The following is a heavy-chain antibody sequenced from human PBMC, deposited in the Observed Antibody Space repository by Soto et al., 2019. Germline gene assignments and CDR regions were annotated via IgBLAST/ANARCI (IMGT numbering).Heavy chain of an antibody. CDR1: GFTFSNAW. CDR3: ARGGYDFWNGYQSDY. D-gene: IGHD3-3*01. J-gene: IGHJ4*02. Sequence: GGSLRLSCAASGFTFSNAWMSWVRQAPGKGLEWVGRIKSKTDGGTTDYAAPVKGRFTISRDNAKKILYLQMNSLRADDTAVYYCARGGYDFWNGYQSDYWGQGTLVTVSS. CDR2: IKSKTDGGTT. V-gene: IGHV3-15*05.